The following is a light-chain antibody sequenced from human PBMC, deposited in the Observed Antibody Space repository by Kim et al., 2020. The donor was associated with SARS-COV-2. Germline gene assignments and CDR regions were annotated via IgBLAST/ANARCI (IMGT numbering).Light chain of an antibody. CDR3: QVWHSDAV. V-gene: IGLV3-21*03. CDR1: NIGGKS. J-gene: IGLJ7*01. CDR2: DDS. Sequence: SYELTQPPSVSVAPGKTATITCGGNNIGGKSVHWYQQKPGQAPVLVVYDDSDRPSGIPERFSGSNSGNTATLTIIRVEAGDEADFYCQVWHSDAV.